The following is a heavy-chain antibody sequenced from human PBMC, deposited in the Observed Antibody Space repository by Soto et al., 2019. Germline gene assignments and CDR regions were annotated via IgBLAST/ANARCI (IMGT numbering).Heavy chain of an antibody. CDR2: IGSSGSPI. CDR3: ARGRRDSVWYYDY. D-gene: IGHD6-19*01. V-gene: IGHV3-11*01. CDR1: GFTFGDYY. J-gene: IGHJ4*02. Sequence: QVQLVASGGGLVKPGGSLRLSCAASGFTFGDYYMSWIRQAPGKGLKWISYIGSSGSPIYYADSVKGRFTVSRDNAKNSLYLQRNSLRAEDTAVYYCARGRRDSVWYYDYWGQGTLVTVSS.